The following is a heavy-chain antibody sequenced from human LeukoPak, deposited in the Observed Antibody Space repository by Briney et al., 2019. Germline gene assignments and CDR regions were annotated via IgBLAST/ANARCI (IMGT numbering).Heavy chain of an antibody. Sequence: SETLSPTCAVYGGSFSGYYWSWIRQPPGKGLEWIGEINHSGSTNYNPSLKSRVTISVDTSKNQFSLKLSSVTAADTAVYYCARHPKYCSGGSCYRWFDPWGQGTLVTVSS. D-gene: IGHD2-15*01. J-gene: IGHJ5*02. CDR3: ARHPKYCSGGSCYRWFDP. CDR1: GGSFSGYY. V-gene: IGHV4-34*01. CDR2: INHSGST.